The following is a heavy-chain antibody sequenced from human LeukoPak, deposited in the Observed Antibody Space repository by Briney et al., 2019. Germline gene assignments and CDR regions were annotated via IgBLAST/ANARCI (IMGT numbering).Heavy chain of an antibody. CDR2: IRSKANSYAT. J-gene: IGHJ3*02. Sequence: GGSLRLSCAASGFTFSGSAMHWVRQASGKGLEWVGRIRSKANSYATAYAASVKGRLTISRDDSKNTAYLQMNSLKTEDTAVYYCTTRYDFWSGYADAFDIWGQGTMVTVSS. CDR3: TTRYDFWSGYADAFDI. D-gene: IGHD3-3*01. CDR1: GFTFSGSA. V-gene: IGHV3-73*01.